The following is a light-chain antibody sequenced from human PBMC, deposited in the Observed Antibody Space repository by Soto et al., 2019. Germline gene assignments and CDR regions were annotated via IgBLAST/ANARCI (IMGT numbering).Light chain of an antibody. V-gene: IGLV2-23*02. J-gene: IGLJ3*02. CDR2: EVS. Sequence: QSALTQPASVSGSPGQSITISCTGTSSDVGSYNLVSWYQQHPGKAPKLMIYEVSKRPSGVSNRFSGSKSGNTASLTISGLQAEDEADYYCYSYAGSSTGVFGGGTKLTVL. CDR1: SSDVGSYNL. CDR3: YSYAGSSTGV.